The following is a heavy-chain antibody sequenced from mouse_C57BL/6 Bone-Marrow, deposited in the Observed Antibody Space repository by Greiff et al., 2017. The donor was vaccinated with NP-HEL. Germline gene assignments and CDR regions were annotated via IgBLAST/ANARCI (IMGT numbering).Heavy chain of an antibody. Sequence: EVQLQQSGPVLVKPGASVKMSCKASGYTFTDYYMNWVKQSHGKSLEWIGVINPYNGGTSYNQKFKGKATLTVDKSSSTAYMELNSLTSEDSAVYYCAPREGGFAYWGQGTLVTVSA. CDR2: INPYNGGT. CDR1: GYTFTDYY. J-gene: IGHJ3*01. D-gene: IGHD3-1*01. V-gene: IGHV1-19*01. CDR3: APREGGFAY.